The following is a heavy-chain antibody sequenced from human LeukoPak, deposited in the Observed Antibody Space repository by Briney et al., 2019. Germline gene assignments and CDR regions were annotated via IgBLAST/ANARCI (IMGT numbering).Heavy chain of an antibody. CDR2: IYPGDSDT. Sequence: GESLKISCKGSGYSFTSHWIGWVRQMPGKGLEWMGMIYPGDSDTRYTPSFQGQVTISADKSISTTYLQWSSLKASDTAMYYCARHVTTTATSWFDPWGQGTLVTVSS. CDR3: ARHVTTTATSWFDP. CDR1: GYSFTSHW. D-gene: IGHD1-1*01. V-gene: IGHV5-51*01. J-gene: IGHJ5*02.